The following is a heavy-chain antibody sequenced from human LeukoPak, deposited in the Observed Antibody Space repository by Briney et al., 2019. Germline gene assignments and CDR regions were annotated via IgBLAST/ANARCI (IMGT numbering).Heavy chain of an antibody. CDR3: AKEASGHISDYIDY. V-gene: IGHV3-23*01. CDR2: ITGSGSNT. Sequence: GGSLRLSCAVSRFTLSRLAVMCLRTPQGQGQKWDSTITGSGSNTYHADSVKGRFTISRDNSKNTRYLQMTSLRGDDTAVYYCAKEASGHISDYIDYWGQGTLVTVSS. D-gene: IGHD2-15*01. CDR1: RFTLSRLA. J-gene: IGHJ4*02.